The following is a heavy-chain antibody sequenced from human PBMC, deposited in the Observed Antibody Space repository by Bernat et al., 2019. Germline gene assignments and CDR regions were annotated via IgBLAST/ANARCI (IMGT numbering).Heavy chain of an antibody. CDR3: ARIRFLEWLFPYFDY. V-gene: IGHV2-26*01. J-gene: IGHJ4*02. CDR1: GFSLSSARMG. D-gene: IGHD3-3*01. CDR2: IFSNDGK. Sequence: QITLKESGPTLVKPTETLTLACTVSGFSLSSARMGVSWIRQPPGKALEWLAQIFSNDGKSYSTSLKSRLTISKDTSKSQVVLTMTNVDPVDTATYYCARIRFLEWLFPYFDYWGQGILVTVSS.